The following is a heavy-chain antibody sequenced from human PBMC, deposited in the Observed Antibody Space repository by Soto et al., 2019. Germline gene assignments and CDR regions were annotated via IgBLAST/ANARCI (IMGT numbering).Heavy chain of an antibody. Sequence: QVQLQESGPGLVKPSETLSLTCIVSGVSISSYYWSWIRQPPGKGLEWIGYIHYSGSTNYIPSLKSRVTISVYTSKNQLSLRLNSVTAADTAVCYCARHRAPISMVRGVTPLYWYFDLWGRGTLVSVSS. V-gene: IGHV4-59*08. CDR3: ARHRAPISMVRGVTPLYWYFDL. CDR1: GVSISSYY. D-gene: IGHD3-10*01. CDR2: IHYSGST. J-gene: IGHJ2*01.